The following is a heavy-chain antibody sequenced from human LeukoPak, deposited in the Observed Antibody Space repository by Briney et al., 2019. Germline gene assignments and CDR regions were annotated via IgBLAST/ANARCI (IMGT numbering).Heavy chain of an antibody. V-gene: IGHV3-33*01. CDR2: IWYDGSNK. Sequence: GGSLRLSCAASGFTFSSYGMHWVRQAPGKGLEWVAVIWYDGSNKYYADSVKGRFTISRDNSKNTLYLQMNSLRAEDTAVCYCARELRWLQFFDYWGQGTLVTVSS. D-gene: IGHD5-24*01. CDR3: ARELRWLQFFDY. J-gene: IGHJ4*02. CDR1: GFTFSSYG.